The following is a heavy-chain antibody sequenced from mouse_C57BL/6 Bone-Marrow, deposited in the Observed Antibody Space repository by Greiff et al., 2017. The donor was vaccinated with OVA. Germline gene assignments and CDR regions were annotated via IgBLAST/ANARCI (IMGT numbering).Heavy chain of an antibody. CDR2: IYPRSGNT. CDR1: GYTFTSYG. Sequence: VQLQQSGAELARPGASVKLSCKASGYTFTSYGISWVKQRTGQGLELIGEIYPRSGNTYYNEKFKGKATLTADKSSSTAYMELRSLTSEDSAVYFCAREGYFDYWGQGTTLTVSS. CDR3: AREGYFDY. V-gene: IGHV1-81*01. J-gene: IGHJ2*01.